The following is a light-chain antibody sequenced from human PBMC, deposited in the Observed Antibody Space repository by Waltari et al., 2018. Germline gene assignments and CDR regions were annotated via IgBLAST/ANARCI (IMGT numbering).Light chain of an antibody. CDR1: SSDVGTYNY. CDR3: TSCTTSATWV. CDR2: GVT. V-gene: IGLV2-14*01. Sequence: QSALTQPASVSGSPGQSITISCTGTSSDVGTYNYVSWYQHHPGKAPKLVIYGVTNRPSGVSNRFPGSKPGNTASLTISGLQAEDEADYHCTSCTTSATWVFGGGTKLTVL. J-gene: IGLJ3*02.